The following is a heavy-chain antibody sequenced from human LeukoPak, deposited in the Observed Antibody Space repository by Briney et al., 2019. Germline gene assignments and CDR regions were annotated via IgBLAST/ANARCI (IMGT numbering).Heavy chain of an antibody. CDR1: GFTFSSYA. Sequence: GGSLRLSCAASGFTFSSYAMHWVRQAPGKGLEWVAVISYDGSNKYYADSVKGRFTISRDNSKNTLYLQMNSLRAEDTAVYYCASTGYGSGYWGQGTLVTVSS. D-gene: IGHD4-17*01. CDR3: ASTGYGSGY. V-gene: IGHV3-30*01. J-gene: IGHJ4*02. CDR2: ISYDGSNK.